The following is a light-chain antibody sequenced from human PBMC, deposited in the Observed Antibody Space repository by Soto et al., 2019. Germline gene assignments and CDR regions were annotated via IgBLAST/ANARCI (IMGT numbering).Light chain of an antibody. CDR3: QQYYSTPCT. CDR2: WAS. CDR1: QRVLYSSNNKNY. Sequence: DIVMTQSPDSLAVSLGERATINCKSSQRVLYSSNNKNYLAWYQQKPGQPPKLLIYWASTRESRVPDRFSGSGSGTDFTLTISSLQAEDVAVYYCQQYYSTPCTFGQGTKVEIK. V-gene: IGKV4-1*01. J-gene: IGKJ1*01.